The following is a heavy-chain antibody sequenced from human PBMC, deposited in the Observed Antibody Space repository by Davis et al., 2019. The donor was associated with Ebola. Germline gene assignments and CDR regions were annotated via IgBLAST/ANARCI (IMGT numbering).Heavy chain of an antibody. Sequence: TLSLTCAVYGGSFSGYYWSWIRQPPGKALEWLARIDWDDDKFYSTSLKTRLTISKDTSKNQVVLTMTNMDPVDTATYYCARTTSFRGWFDPWGQGTLVTVSS. J-gene: IGHJ5*02. CDR3: ARTTSFRGWFDP. V-gene: IGHV2-70*16. CDR1: GGSFSGYY. CDR2: IDWDDDK.